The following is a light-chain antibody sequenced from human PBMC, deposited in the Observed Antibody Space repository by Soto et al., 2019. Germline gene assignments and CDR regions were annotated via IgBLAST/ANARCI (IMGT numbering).Light chain of an antibody. Sequence: DIVMTQSPLSLPVTPGEPASISCRSSQSLLHSNGYNYLDWYLQKPGQSPHLLIYLVSNRASRVPDRFSGSRSGTNFTLKISRVEAEDVGVYYCMQALQTPRTFGQGTKVEIK. CDR3: MQALQTPRT. CDR2: LVS. J-gene: IGKJ1*01. CDR1: QSLLHSNGYNY. V-gene: IGKV2-28*01.